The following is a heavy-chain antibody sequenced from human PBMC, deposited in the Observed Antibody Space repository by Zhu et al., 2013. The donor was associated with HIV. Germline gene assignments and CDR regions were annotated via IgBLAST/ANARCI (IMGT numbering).Heavy chain of an antibody. Sequence: QVQLVQSGAEVKKPGASVKVSCKASGYTFTGYYMHWVRQAPGQGLEWMGWINPNSGGTNYAQKFQGRVTMTRDTSISTAYMELSRLRSDDTAVYYCARDTYYYGSGSYSLYYWGQGTLVHVSS. V-gene: IGHV1-2*02. CDR3: ARDTYYYGSGSYSLYY. D-gene: IGHD3-10*01. J-gene: IGHJ4*02. CDR1: GYTFTGYY. CDR2: INPNSGGT.